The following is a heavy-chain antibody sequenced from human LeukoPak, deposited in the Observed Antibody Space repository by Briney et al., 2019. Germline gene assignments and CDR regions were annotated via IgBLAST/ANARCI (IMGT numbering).Heavy chain of an antibody. CDR2: IWYDGSNK. Sequence: PGRSLRLSCAASGFTFSSYGMHWVRQAPGKGLEWVAVIWYDGSNKYYADSVKGRFTISRDNSKNTLYLQMNSLRAEDTAVYYCAKDAHYYDSSGYLDYWGQGPLVTVSS. D-gene: IGHD3-22*01. CDR1: GFTFSSYG. CDR3: AKDAHYYDSSGYLDY. J-gene: IGHJ4*02. V-gene: IGHV3-33*06.